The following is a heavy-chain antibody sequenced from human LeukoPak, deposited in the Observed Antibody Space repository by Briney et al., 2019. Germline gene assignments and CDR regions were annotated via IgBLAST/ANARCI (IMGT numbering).Heavy chain of an antibody. CDR3: ARDATSGPIDY. Sequence: GGSPRLSCVASGFPFSSYWMTWVRQAPGKGLEWVAVIWYDGSNKYYADSVKGRFTISRDNSKNTLYLQMNSLRAEDTAVYYCARDATSGPIDYWGQGTLVTVSS. D-gene: IGHD1-26*01. J-gene: IGHJ4*02. CDR2: IWYDGSNK. CDR1: GFPFSSYW. V-gene: IGHV3-33*08.